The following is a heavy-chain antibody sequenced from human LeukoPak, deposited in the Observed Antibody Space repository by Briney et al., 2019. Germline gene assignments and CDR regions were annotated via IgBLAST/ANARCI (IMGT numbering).Heavy chain of an antibody. CDR1: GFTFSSYP. V-gene: IGHV1-58*02. CDR3: AAEGANTGDFWF. CDR2: IVVGSGNT. D-gene: IGHD2-21*02. J-gene: IGHJ3*01. Sequence: EASVKLSCNASGFTFSSYPMQCVRQTRGQRLEWIGWIVVGSGNTNYAQKFKDRVTITRDISTSTAYMELSSLRSEDTAVYYCAAEGANTGDFWFWGQGAMVTVSS.